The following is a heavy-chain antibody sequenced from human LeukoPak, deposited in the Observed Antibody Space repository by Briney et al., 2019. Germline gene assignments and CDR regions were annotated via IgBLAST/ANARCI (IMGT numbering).Heavy chain of an antibody. CDR1: GGSISSSSHY. CDR2: IYYSGST. CDR3: ARQFGGWFDP. J-gene: IGHJ5*02. D-gene: IGHD3-16*01. V-gene: IGHV4-39*01. Sequence: PSETLSLTCTVSGGSISSSSHYWGWIRQPPGKGLEWIGSIYYSGSTYYNPSLKSRVTISVDTSKNQFSLKLSSVTAADTAVYYCARQFGGWFDPWGQGTLVTVSS.